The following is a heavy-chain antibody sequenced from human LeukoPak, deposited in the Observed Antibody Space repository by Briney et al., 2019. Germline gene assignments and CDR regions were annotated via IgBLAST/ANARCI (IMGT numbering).Heavy chain of an antibody. V-gene: IGHV4-34*01. CDR2: INHSGST. CDR1: GGSFSGYY. CDR3: ARLKEGAHLDY. J-gene: IGHJ4*02. Sequence: SETLSLTCAVYGGSFSGYYWSWIRQPPGKGLEWIGEINHSGSTNYNPSLKSRVTISVDMSKNQFSLKLSSVTAADTAVYYCARLKEGAHLDYWGQGTLVTVSS. D-gene: IGHD3-16*01.